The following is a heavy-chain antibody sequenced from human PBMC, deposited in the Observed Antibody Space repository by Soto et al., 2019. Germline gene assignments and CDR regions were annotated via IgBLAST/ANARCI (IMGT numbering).Heavy chain of an antibody. CDR3: ARHGGGWLDIVASFDY. V-gene: IGHV4-39*01. CDR2: IYYSGST. J-gene: IGHJ4*02. D-gene: IGHD5-12*01. CDR1: GGSISSSSYY. Sequence: SETLSLTCTVSGGSISSSSYYWGWIRQPPGKGLEWIGSIYYSGSTYYNPSLKSRVTISVDTSKNQFSLKLSSVTAADTAVYYCARHGGGWLDIVASFDYWGQGTLVTVSS.